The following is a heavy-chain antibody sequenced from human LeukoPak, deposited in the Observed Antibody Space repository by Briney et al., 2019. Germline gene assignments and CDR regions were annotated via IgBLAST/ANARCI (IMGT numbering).Heavy chain of an antibody. CDR1: GGSLSSGDYY. D-gene: IGHD2-2*02. Sequence: SETLSLTCTVSGGSLSSGDYYWSWIRQPPGKGLEWIGYIYYSGSTYYNPSLKSRVTISVDTSKNQFSLKLSSVIAADTAVYYCAREGGYCNSGYCYISLDYWGQGALLTVSS. CDR2: IYYSGST. CDR3: AREGGYCNSGYCYISLDY. J-gene: IGHJ4*02. V-gene: IGHV4-30-4*08.